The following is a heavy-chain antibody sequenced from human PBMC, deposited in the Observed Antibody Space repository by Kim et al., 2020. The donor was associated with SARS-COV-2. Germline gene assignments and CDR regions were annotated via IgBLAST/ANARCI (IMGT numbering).Heavy chain of an antibody. V-gene: IGHV3-23*01. CDR3: ARGYCSSTGCRFDP. Sequence: AGSVQGRFTISRDNSKNTLYLQMQSLRAEDTAVYYCARGYCSSTGCRFDPWGPGTLVTVSS. D-gene: IGHD2-2*01. J-gene: IGHJ5*02.